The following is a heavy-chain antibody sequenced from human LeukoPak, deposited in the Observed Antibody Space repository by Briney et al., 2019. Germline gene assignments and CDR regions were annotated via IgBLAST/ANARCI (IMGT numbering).Heavy chain of an antibody. CDR3: VSRALTSTGSFDY. Sequence: SETLSPTCTVSGGSISSSSYYWGWIRQPPGKGLEWIGSIYYSGSTYYNPSLKSRVTISVDTSKNQFSLKLSSVTAADTAVYYCVSRALTSTGSFDYWGQGTLVTVSS. V-gene: IGHV4-39*01. D-gene: IGHD4-17*01. CDR2: IYYSGST. J-gene: IGHJ4*02. CDR1: GGSISSSSYY.